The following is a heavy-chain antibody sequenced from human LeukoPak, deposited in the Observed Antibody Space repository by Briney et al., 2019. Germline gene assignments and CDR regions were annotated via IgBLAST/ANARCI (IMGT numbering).Heavy chain of an antibody. Sequence: GGSLRLSCAASGFTFSNYAMSWVRQAPGKGLEWVSGIGYTGDSTFYAGSVKGRFTVSRDSSKNTLFLHMNSLRAEDTALYYCAKSPTVDAAFDIWGQGTMVTVSS. CDR2: IGYTGDST. J-gene: IGHJ3*02. D-gene: IGHD4-23*01. CDR3: AKSPTVDAAFDI. V-gene: IGHV3-23*01. CDR1: GFTFSNYA.